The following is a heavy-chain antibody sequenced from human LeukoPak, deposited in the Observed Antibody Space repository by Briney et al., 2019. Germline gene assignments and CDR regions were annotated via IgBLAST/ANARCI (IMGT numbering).Heavy chain of an antibody. CDR1: GFTFSSYG. J-gene: IGHJ6*03. Sequence: GSLRLSCAASGFTFSSYGMHWVRQAPGKGLEWVAVISYDGSNKYYADSVKGRFTISRDNSKNMLYLQMNSLRAEDTAVYYCARSLRVRGVPDYMDVWGKGTTVIISS. CDR3: ARSLRVRGVPDYMDV. CDR2: ISYDGSNK. V-gene: IGHV3-30*03. D-gene: IGHD3-10*02.